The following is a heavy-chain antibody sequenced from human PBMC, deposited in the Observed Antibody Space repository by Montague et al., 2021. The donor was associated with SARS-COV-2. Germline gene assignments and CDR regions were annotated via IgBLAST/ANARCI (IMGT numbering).Heavy chain of an antibody. J-gene: IGHJ6*02. CDR2: TYYGSKWYN. CDR1: GDSVSSNTVA. V-gene: IGHV6-1*01. Sequence: CAISGDSVSSNTVAWNWFRQSPSRGLEWLGRTYYGSKWYNDYAVSMQSRVTINPDTSKNQFSLHVNSVTPEDTAVYYCARDDIVLQGVTKGMDVWGQGTTVTVSS. D-gene: IGHD3-10*01. CDR3: ARDDIVLQGVTKGMDV.